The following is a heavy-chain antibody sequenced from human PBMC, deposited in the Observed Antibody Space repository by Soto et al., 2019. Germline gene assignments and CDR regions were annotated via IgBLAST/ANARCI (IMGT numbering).Heavy chain of an antibody. Sequence: PSETLSLTCTVSGGSISNYCWTWGRQPPGKGLEWIGYVYYSGSTNYNPSLESRVTISIDASKNQFSLKMKSVTAADTAVYYCVRDYLLTGFDPWGQGALVTVSS. CDR3: VRDYLLTGFDP. J-gene: IGHJ5*02. CDR1: GGSISNYC. V-gene: IGHV4-59*01. CDR2: VYYSGST. D-gene: IGHD3-9*01.